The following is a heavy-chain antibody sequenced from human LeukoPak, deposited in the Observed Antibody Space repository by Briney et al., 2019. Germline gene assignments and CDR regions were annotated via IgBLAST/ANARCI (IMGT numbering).Heavy chain of an antibody. D-gene: IGHD3-3*01. CDR2: ISAYNGNT. CDR1: GYTFTSYG. CDR3: ATSGITIFGVAPSDI. V-gene: IGHV1-18*01. Sequence: ASVKVSCKASGYTFTSYGISWVRQAPGQGLEWMGWISAYNGNTNYAQKLQGRVTMTTDTSTSTAYMELRSLRSDDTAVYYCATSGITIFGVAPSDIWGQGTMVTVSS. J-gene: IGHJ3*02.